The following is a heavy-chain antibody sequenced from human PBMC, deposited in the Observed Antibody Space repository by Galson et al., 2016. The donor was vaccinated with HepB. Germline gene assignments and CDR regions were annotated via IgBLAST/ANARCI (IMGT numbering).Heavy chain of an antibody. D-gene: IGHD3-22*01. CDR2: IYFSGNT. CDR3: ARTATTSRYYYLFDY. CDR1: GGSISRSSYY. V-gene: IGHV4-39*07. J-gene: IGHJ4*02. Sequence: SETLSLTCTVSGGSISRSSYYWGWIRQPPGKGLEWIGFIYFSGNTYYNPSLKSRVTISVDTSKNQFSLRLSSVTAAATAVYYCARTATTSRYYYLFDYWGQGTLVTVSS.